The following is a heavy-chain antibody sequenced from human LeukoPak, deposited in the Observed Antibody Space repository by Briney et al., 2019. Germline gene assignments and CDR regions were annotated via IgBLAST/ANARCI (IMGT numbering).Heavy chain of an antibody. CDR2: IWYDGSNK. D-gene: IGHD2-2*01. CDR1: GFTFSSYG. CDR3: ARDCSSTSCYWGGFDY. V-gene: IGHV3-33*01. J-gene: IGHJ4*02. Sequence: PGGSLRLSCAASGFTFSSYGMHWVRQAPGKGLEWVAVIWYDGSNKYYADSVKGRFTISRDNSKNSLYLQMNSLRAEDTAVYYCARDCSSTSCYWGGFDYWGQGTLVTVSS.